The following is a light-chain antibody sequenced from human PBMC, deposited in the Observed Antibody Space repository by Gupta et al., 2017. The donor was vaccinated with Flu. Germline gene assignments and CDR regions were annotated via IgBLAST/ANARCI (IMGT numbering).Light chain of an antibody. J-gene: IGLJ3*02. CDR1: NIGSKS. CDR3: QVWDSSGDHPWV. CDR2: DDT. Sequence: SYVLTQPPSVSVAPGPTARITCGGNNIGSKSVHWYQQKPGQAPVLIVFDDTERHSGIPERCSGSNSGNTASVTISRVEAGDEADYYCQVWDSSGDHPWVFGGGTKLTV. V-gene: IGLV3-21*02.